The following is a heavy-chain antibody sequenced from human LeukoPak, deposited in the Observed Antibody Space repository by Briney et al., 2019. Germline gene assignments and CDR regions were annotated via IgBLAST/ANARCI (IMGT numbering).Heavy chain of an antibody. J-gene: IGHJ4*02. Sequence: GSLRLSCAASGFTFSSYGMHWVRQAPGKGLEWVAVIWYDGSNKYYADSVKGRFTISRDNSKNTLYLQMNSLRAEDTAVYYCAVDCSSTSCYDVYYWGQGTQVTVSS. V-gene: IGHV3-33*01. CDR3: AVDCSSTSCYDVYY. CDR1: GFTFSSYG. CDR2: IWYDGSNK. D-gene: IGHD2-2*01.